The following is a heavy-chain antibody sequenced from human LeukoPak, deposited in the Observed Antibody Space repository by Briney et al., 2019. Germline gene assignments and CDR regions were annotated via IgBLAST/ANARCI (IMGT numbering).Heavy chain of an antibody. J-gene: IGHJ4*02. D-gene: IGHD4-17*01. CDR1: GFTVSSNY. CDR3: TTLFTVTTDY. V-gene: IGHV3-15*01. CDR2: IKSKTHGGTT. Sequence: PGGSLRLSCAASGFTVSSNYMSWVRQAPGKGLEWVGRIKSKTHGGTTDYAAPVEGRFTISRDDSKNTLYLQMNSLKTEDTAVYFCTTLFTVTTDYWGQGTLVTVSS.